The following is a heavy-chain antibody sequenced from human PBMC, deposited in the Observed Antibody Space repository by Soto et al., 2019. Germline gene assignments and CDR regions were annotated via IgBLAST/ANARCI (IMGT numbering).Heavy chain of an antibody. D-gene: IGHD5-12*01. CDR3: ARVPVLGNRGYEDHDVFDI. CDR2: INHSGST. J-gene: IGHJ3*02. V-gene: IGHV4-34*01. Sequence: SETLSLTCAVYGGSFSGYYWSWIRQPPGKGLEWIGEINHSGSTNYNPSLKSRVTISVDTSKNQFSLKLSSVTAADTAVYYCARVPVLGNRGYEDHDVFDIGGKGKMVPVSS. CDR1: GGSFSGYY.